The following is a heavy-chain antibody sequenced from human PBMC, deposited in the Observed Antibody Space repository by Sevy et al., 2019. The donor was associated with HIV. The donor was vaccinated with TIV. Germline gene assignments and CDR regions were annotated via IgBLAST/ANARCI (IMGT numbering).Heavy chain of an antibody. D-gene: IGHD3-22*01. Sequence: GSLRLSCAASGFTFSNYGMHWVRQAPGKGLEWVAVIWNDGSNKYYAVSVKGRFTISRDNSKNTLYLQMNSLRVEDTAVYFCARGGDFNDRSAKRDFDYWGQGTLVTVS. CDR1: GFTFSNYG. V-gene: IGHV3-33*01. J-gene: IGHJ4*02. CDR3: ARGGDFNDRSAKRDFDY. CDR2: IWNDGSNK.